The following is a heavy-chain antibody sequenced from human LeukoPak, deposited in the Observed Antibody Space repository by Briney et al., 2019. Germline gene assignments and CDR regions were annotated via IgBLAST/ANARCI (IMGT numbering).Heavy chain of an antibody. D-gene: IGHD1-7*01. Sequence: PSETLSLTCTVSGGSISSYYWSWIRQPPGKGLEWIGYIYYSGSTNYNPSLKSRVTISVDTSKNQFPLMLSSMTAAHTAVYYCPRQENYGPFDYWGQGTLVTVPS. J-gene: IGHJ4*02. CDR1: GGSISSYY. CDR3: PRQENYGPFDY. CDR2: IYYSGST. V-gene: IGHV4-59*08.